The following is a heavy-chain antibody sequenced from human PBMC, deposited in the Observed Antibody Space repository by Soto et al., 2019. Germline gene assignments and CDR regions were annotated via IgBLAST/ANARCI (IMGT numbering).Heavy chain of an antibody. D-gene: IGHD2-2*01. J-gene: IGHJ4*02. V-gene: IGHV3-23*01. CDR2: ISGSGGST. CDR1: GFTFSSYA. CDR3: AKEARYCSSTSCPMGY. Sequence: GGSLRLSCAASGFTFSSYAMSWVRQAPGKGLEWVSAISGSGGSTYYADSVKGRFTISRDNSKNTLYLKMNSLRAEDTAVYYCAKEARYCSSTSCPMGYWGQGTLVTVSS.